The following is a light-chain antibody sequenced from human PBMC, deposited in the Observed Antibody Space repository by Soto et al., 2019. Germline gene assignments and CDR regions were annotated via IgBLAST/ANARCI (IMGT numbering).Light chain of an antibody. CDR1: QSVSNNY. CDR2: GAS. J-gene: IGKJ1*01. V-gene: IGKV3D-11*02. CDR3: QQRSKWPGT. Sequence: IVLTQTPCTLSLSPGERATLSCRASQSVSNNYLAWYQQKPGQAPRLLIYGASNRATGIPARFSGSGPGTDFSLTISSLEPEDFAVYYCQQRSKWPGTFGQGTKVDIK.